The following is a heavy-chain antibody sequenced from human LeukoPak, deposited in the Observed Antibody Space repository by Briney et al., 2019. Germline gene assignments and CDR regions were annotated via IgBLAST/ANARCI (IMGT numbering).Heavy chain of an antibody. J-gene: IGHJ4*02. CDR2: INSDGSST. CDR3: AAGGSWYYNY. V-gene: IGHV3-74*01. CDR1: GFTFTSYW. D-gene: IGHD6-13*01. Sequence: GGSLRLSCAASGFTFTSYWMHWVRQAPGKGLVWVSRINSDGSSTSYADSVRGRFTISRDNAKNSLYLQIDSLRAEDTAVYYCAAGGSWYYNYWGQGTLVTV.